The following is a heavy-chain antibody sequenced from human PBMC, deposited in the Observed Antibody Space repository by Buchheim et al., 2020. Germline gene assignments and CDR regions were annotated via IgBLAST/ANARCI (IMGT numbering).Heavy chain of an antibody. CDR3: ANWETVVATICHYYYYMDV. CDR1: GFTFSSYG. Sequence: QVQLVESGGGVVQPGRSLRLSCAASGFTFSSYGMHWVRQAPGKGLEWVAVISYDGSNTYYADSVKGRFTISRDNSKNTLYLQMNSLRAEDTAVYYCANWETVVATICHYYYYMDVWGKGTT. D-gene: IGHD5-12*01. CDR2: ISYDGSNT. V-gene: IGHV3-30*18. J-gene: IGHJ6*03.